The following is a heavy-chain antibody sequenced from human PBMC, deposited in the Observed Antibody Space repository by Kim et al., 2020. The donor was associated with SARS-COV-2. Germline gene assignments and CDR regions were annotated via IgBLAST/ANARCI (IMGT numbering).Heavy chain of an antibody. Sequence: GGSLRLSCAASGFTFSSYGMHWVRQAPGKGLEWVAVISYDGSNKYYADSVKGRFTISRDNSKNTLYLQMNSLRAEDTAVYYCAKEDSSSWYGLGYYYYGMDVWGQGTTVTVSS. CDR1: GFTFSSYG. V-gene: IGHV3-30*18. D-gene: IGHD6-13*01. CDR3: AKEDSSSWYGLGYYYYGMDV. CDR2: ISYDGSNK. J-gene: IGHJ6*02.